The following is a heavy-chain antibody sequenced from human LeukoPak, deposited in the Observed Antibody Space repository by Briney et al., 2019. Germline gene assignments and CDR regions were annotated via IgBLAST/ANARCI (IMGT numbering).Heavy chain of an antibody. CDR3: ARRIAGAGTDFDY. V-gene: IGHV3-48*02. D-gene: IGHD6-13*01. Sequence: GGSLRLSCAASGFTFSSYNMNWVRKAPGKGLEWVSYISSGSSIIYYADSVKGRFTVSRDNAKNSLYLHMSSLRDEDTAVYYCARRIAGAGTDFDYWGQGTLVTVSS. CDR1: GFTFSSYN. CDR2: ISSGSSII. J-gene: IGHJ4*02.